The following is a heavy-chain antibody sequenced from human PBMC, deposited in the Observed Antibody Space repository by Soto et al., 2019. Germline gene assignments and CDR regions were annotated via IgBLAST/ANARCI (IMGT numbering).Heavy chain of an antibody. CDR1: GGTIRIPDC. CDR2: IFQSGST. Sequence: HSESLSLTSAVSGGTIRIPDCWAWVHKPPGKGLEWIGEIFQSGSTNYTPSLESRVTISVDKSKNQFSLTLTSVTAADTAVYFCARGRGRYSSGWSWFDPWGHGILVTVSS. J-gene: IGHJ5*02. CDR3: ARGRGRYSSGWSWFDP. D-gene: IGHD6-19*01. V-gene: IGHV4-4*02.